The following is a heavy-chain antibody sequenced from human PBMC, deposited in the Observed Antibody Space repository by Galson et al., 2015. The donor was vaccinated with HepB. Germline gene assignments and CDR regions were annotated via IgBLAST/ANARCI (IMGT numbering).Heavy chain of an antibody. Sequence: SLRLSCAASGFTFSSYGMHWVRQAPGKGLEWVAVISYDGSNKYYADSVKGRFTISRDNSKNTLYLQMNSLRAEDTAVYYCAKDLVILLRFLGDAFDIWGQGTMVTVSS. J-gene: IGHJ3*02. CDR3: AKDLVILLRFLGDAFDI. CDR1: GFTFSSYG. V-gene: IGHV3-30*18. D-gene: IGHD3-3*01. CDR2: ISYDGSNK.